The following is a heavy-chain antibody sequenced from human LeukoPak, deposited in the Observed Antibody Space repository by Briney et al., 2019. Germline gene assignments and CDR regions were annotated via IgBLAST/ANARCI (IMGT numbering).Heavy chain of an antibody. V-gene: IGHV1-2*02. CDR1: GYTFTGYY. Sequence: ASVKVSCKASGYTFTGYYIHWVRQAPGQGLEWVGWINPNSGVTNDAQKFQGRVTMTRDTSISTAYMELSRLKSDGTAVYYCARAGSSSFVDYWGQGTLVTVSS. D-gene: IGHD6-6*01. CDR2: INPNSGVT. J-gene: IGHJ4*02. CDR3: ARAGSSSFVDY.